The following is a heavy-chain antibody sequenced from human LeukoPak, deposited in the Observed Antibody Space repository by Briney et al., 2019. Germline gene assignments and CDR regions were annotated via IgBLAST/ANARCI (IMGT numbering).Heavy chain of an antibody. CDR1: GFTFNNYA. V-gene: IGHV3-23*01. Sequence: GGSLRLSCAASGFTFNNYAMSWVRQAPGTGLEWVSIISGSGATTYHADSVKGRFTISRDNAKNSLYLQMNSLRAEDTAVYYCVRAGIGGTKEDGMDVWGQGTTVTVSS. CDR3: VRAGIGGTKEDGMDV. J-gene: IGHJ6*02. CDR2: ISGSGATT. D-gene: IGHD1-14*01.